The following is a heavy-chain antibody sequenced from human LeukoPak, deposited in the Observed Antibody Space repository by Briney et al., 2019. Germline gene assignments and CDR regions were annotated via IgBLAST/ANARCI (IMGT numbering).Heavy chain of an antibody. Sequence: TSETLSLTCTVSGCSTNGYYWSWIRQPPGKGLEWIAFIYYSGGTNYNPSLRSRVSISIDTSKNQFSLRLSSVTAADTAVYYCARLGLPQREDYWGQGTLVTDSS. V-gene: IGHV4-59*08. CDR3: ARLGLPQREDY. CDR1: GCSTNGYY. D-gene: IGHD1-26*01. CDR2: IYYSGGT. J-gene: IGHJ4*02.